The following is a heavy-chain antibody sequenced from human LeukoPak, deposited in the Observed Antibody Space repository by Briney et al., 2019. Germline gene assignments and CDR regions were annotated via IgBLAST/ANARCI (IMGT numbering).Heavy chain of an antibody. J-gene: IGHJ4*02. Sequence: SVKVSCKASGGTFTSYAISWVRQAPGQGLEWMGRIIPIFGTANYAQKFQGRVTITTDESTSTAYMELSSLRSEDTAVYYCARGRLSDYYDSSGYYYDGYYWGQGPLVTVSS. CDR2: IIPIFGTA. D-gene: IGHD3-22*01. CDR1: GGTFTSYA. V-gene: IGHV1-69*05. CDR3: ARGRLSDYYDSSGYYYDGYY.